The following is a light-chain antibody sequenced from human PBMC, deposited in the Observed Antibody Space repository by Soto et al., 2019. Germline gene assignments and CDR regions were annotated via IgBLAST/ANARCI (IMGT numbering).Light chain of an antibody. CDR1: RSIGNW. V-gene: IGKV1-5*03. CDR3: QQYNTYWYT. Sequence: DIQMTQSPSTLSALIGDRVTITCRASRSIGNWLAWYQQKPGKAPKIMIYKASILESGVPPRFSGSGSGTDFTLTISSLQPDDVANYYCQQYNTYWYTFGQGTKLEIK. CDR2: KAS. J-gene: IGKJ2*01.